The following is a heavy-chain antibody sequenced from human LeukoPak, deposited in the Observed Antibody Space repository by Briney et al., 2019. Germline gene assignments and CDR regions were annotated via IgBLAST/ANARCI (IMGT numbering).Heavy chain of an antibody. D-gene: IGHD3-16*02. CDR3: ARYVWGSYPTFEDY. J-gene: IGHJ4*02. Sequence: PSETLSLTCTVSGGSISSYDWSWIRQPPGKGLEWVGYIYYSGNTNYNPSLKSRVTISVDTSKNQFSLKLSSVTAADTAVYYCARYVWGSYPTFEDYWGQGTLVTVSS. V-gene: IGHV4-59*01. CDR1: GGSISSYD. CDR2: IYYSGNT.